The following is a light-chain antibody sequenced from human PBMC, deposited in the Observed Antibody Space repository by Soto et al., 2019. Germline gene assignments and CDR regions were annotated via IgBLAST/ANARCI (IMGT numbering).Light chain of an antibody. J-gene: IGLJ1*01. CDR1: SSDVGDYKY. Sequence: QSVLTQPASVSGSPGQSITISCTGTSSDVGDYKYVSWYQQHPGKAPKLVISEVSNRPSGISNRFSGSKSGNTASLTISGLQAEEEADYYCSSYTTIFTYVFGTGTKVTVL. CDR2: EVS. CDR3: SSYTTIFTYV. V-gene: IGLV2-14*01.